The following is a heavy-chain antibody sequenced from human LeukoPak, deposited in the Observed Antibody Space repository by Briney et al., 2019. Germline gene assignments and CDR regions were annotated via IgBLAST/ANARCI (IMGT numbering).Heavy chain of an antibody. V-gene: IGHV4-34*01. CDR1: GGSFSGYY. D-gene: IGHD2-2*01. CDR3: ARVEKDIVVVPAARWFDP. CDR2: INHSGST. J-gene: IGHJ5*02. Sequence: KASETLSLTCAVYGGSFSGYYWSSIRQPPGKGLEWIGEINHSGSTNYNPSLKSPVTISVDTSKNQFSLKLSSVTAADTAVYYCARVEKDIVVVPAARWFDPWGQGTLVTVSS.